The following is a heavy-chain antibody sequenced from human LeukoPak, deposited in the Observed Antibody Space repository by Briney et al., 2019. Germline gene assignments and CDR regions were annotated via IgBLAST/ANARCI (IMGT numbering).Heavy chain of an antibody. J-gene: IGHJ5*02. Sequence: PGGSLRLSCAASGFIFKNHAMSWVRQAPGKGLEWVAVIWDDGSIKYYADSVKGRFTISRDDSKNTLYLQMNSLRVEDTAVYYCARASSSTNPPFDPWGQGTLVTVSS. CDR3: ARASSSTNPPFDP. D-gene: IGHD6-13*01. CDR1: GFIFKNHA. CDR2: IWDDGSIK. V-gene: IGHV3-33*08.